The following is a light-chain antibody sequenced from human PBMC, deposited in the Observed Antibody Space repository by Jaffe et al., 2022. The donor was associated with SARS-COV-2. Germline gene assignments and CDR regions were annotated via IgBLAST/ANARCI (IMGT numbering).Light chain of an antibody. CDR1: QSISSW. CDR3: QQYRSYSL. V-gene: IGKV1-5*03. CDR2: KAS. Sequence: DIQMTQSPSTLSASIGDRVTITCRASQSISSWLAWYQQKPGKAPKLLIYKASSLESGVPSRFSGSGSGTEFTLIISSLQPDDFATYYCQQYRSYSLFGGGTKVEIK. J-gene: IGKJ4*01.